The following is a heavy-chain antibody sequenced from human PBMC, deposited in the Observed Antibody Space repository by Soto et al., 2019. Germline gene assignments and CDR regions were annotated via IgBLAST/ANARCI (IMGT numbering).Heavy chain of an antibody. CDR3: THRRTSCSSGTCHVWFDP. J-gene: IGHJ5*02. D-gene: IGHD3-22*01. CDR1: GFSLTTVAVA. V-gene: IGHV2-5*01. CDR2: IYGNGDK. Sequence: QITLRESGPTLVKPTQTLTLTCSFSGFSLTTVAVAVGWIRQPPGRALEWVALIYGNGDKYYNPSLNNRLTITQDTSKNQVVLTMTNMYPVDTATYYCTHRRTSCSSGTCHVWFDPWGQGTLVTVSS.